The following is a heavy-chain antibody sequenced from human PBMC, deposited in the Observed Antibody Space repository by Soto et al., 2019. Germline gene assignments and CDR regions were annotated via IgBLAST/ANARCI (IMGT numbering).Heavy chain of an antibody. V-gene: IGHV4-59*11. CDR1: GGSMSSHC. CDR2: ISYSGST. J-gene: IGHJ4*02. D-gene: IGHD3-16*01. CDR3: ARADPDASVGY. Sequence: PSETLSLTCTVSGGSMSSHCWTWLRQPPGKGLEWIGYISYSGSTYYNPSLKSRVTISADTSRNQFSLKLSSVIAADTAVYYCARADPDASVGYWGQGTLVTVSS.